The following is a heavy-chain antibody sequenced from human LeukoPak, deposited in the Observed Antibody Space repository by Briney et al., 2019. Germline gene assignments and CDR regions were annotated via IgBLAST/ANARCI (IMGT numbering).Heavy chain of an antibody. Sequence: GGSLRLSCVASGLTFNNQVMHWVRQSAGKGLEWVSAIGVDDDAYYSASVKGRFTTSRENARNSLYLQMNSLRAEDTAVYYCARERTRGCNGDICLDGFDIWGRGTKVTVSS. CDR2: IGVDDDA. D-gene: IGHD2-15*01. CDR3: ARERTRGCNGDICLDGFDI. J-gene: IGHJ3*02. CDR1: GLTFNNQV. V-gene: IGHV3-13*01.